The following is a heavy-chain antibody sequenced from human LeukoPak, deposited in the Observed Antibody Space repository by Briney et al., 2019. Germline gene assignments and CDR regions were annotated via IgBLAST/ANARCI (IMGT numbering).Heavy chain of an antibody. J-gene: IGHJ3*01. Sequence: GGSLRLSCAASGFTFNKYAMNWVRQPPGKGLEWVSSIAGTGGSTYYADSVKGRFTLSRDNSENTLYLQLNSLRAEDSGIYYCAKAFRIVGIGDPDDAFDVWGQGTVVTVS. V-gene: IGHV3-23*01. CDR3: AKAFRIVGIGDPDDAFDV. CDR2: IAGTGGST. D-gene: IGHD1-26*01. CDR1: GFTFNKYA.